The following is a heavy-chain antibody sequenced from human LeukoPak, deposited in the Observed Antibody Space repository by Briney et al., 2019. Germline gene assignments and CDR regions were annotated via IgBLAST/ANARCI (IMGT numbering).Heavy chain of an antibody. D-gene: IGHD1-26*01. Sequence: SGTLSLTCAVSGGSISSSNWWSWVRQPPGKGLEWIGEIYHSGSTNYNPSLKSRVTISVDKSKNQFSLKLSSVTAADTAVYYCARFGEMVGATTDYYYGMDVWGQGTTVTVSS. CDR1: GGSISSSNW. V-gene: IGHV4-4*02. CDR2: IYHSGST. CDR3: ARFGEMVGATTDYYYGMDV. J-gene: IGHJ6*02.